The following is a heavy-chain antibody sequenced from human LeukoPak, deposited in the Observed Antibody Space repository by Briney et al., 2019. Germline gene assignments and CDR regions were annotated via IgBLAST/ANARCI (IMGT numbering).Heavy chain of an antibody. D-gene: IGHD6-13*01. V-gene: IGHV1-2*02. CDR3: ARGRSSSWYYAFDI. J-gene: IGHJ3*02. CDR1: GYTFTGYY. CDR2: INPNSGGT. Sequence: ASVKVSCKASGYTFTGYYMHWVRQAPGQGLEWMGWINPNSGGTNYAQKFQGRVTMTRDTSISTAYMELSRLRSDDTAVYYCARGRSSSWYYAFDIWGQGTMVTVSS.